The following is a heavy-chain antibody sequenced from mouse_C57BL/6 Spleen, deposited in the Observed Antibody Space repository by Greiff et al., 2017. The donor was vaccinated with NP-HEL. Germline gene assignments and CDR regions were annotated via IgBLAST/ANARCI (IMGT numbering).Heavy chain of an antibody. CDR1: GFTFSSYA. CDR2: ISSGGDYI. D-gene: IGHD1-1*01. CDR3: TRGDYYGSSYPYYFDY. Sequence: EVQGVESGEGLVKPGGSLKLSCAASGFTFSSYAMSWVRQTPEKRLEWVAYISSGGDYIYYADTVKGRFTISRDNARNTLYLQMSSLKSEDTAMYYCTRGDYYGSSYPYYFDYWGQGTTLTVSS. V-gene: IGHV5-9-1*02. J-gene: IGHJ2*01.